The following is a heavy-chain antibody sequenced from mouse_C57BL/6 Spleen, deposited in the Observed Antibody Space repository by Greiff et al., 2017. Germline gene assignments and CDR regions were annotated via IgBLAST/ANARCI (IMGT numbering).Heavy chain of an antibody. CDR3: ARRGYYCDY. CDR2: ISYSGST. V-gene: IGHV3-1*01. CDR1: GYSFTSGYD. J-gene: IGHJ2*01. Sequence: EVQLQQSGPGMVKPSQSLSLTCTVTGYSFTSGYDWHWIRHFPGNKLEWMGYISYSGSTNYNPPLKSRISITHDTSKNHFFLKLNSVTTEDTATYYCARRGYYCDYWGQGTTLTVSS.